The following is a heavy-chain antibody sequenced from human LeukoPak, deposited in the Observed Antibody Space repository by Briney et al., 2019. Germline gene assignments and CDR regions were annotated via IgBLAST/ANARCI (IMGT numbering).Heavy chain of an antibody. V-gene: IGHV4-4*07. Sequence: PSETLSLTCTVSGGSISSYYWSWIRQPAGKGLEWIGRIYTSGSTNYNPSLKSRVTISVDTSKNQFSLKLSSVTAADTAVYYCAGVGRRTHVGSSIAARTQRLGNWFDPWGQGTLVTVSS. D-gene: IGHD6-6*01. CDR2: IYTSGST. J-gene: IGHJ5*02. CDR1: GGSISSYY. CDR3: AGVGRRTHVGSSIAARTQRLGNWFDP.